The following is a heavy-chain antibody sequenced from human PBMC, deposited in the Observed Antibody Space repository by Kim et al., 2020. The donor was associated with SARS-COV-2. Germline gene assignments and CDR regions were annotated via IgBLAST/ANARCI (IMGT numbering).Heavy chain of an antibody. V-gene: IGHV3-30*01. CDR3: ARDLRIAARWGPFDY. Sequence: KGRFTISRDNSKNTLYLQMNSLRAEDTAVYYCARDLRIAARWGPFDYWGQGTLVTVSS. D-gene: IGHD6-6*01. J-gene: IGHJ4*02.